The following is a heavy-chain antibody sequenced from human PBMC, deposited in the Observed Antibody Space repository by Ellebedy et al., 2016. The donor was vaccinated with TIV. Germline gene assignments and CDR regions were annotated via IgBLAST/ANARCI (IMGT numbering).Heavy chain of an antibody. J-gene: IGHJ4*02. D-gene: IGHD2-15*01. CDR2: ISTISSY. V-gene: IGHV3-21*01. CDR3: SRGGGCGGGTCYYPDF. CDR1: GFTFSSYS. Sequence: GESLKISCAASGFTFSSYSLNWVRQAPGKGLEWVSSISTISSYADSVRGRFTISRDNAKNSLYPQMNSLRAEDTAVYYCSRGGGCGGGTCYYPDFWGQGTLVTVSS.